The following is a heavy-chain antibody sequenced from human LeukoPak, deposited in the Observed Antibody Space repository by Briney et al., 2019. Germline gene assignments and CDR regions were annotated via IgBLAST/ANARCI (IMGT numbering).Heavy chain of an antibody. CDR3: ARVGPWVNPDYYYYYMDV. V-gene: IGHV3-74*01. Sequence: GGSLRLSCAASGFTFSSYWMHWVRQAPGKGLVWVSRINSDGSSTSYADSVKGRFTISRDNAKNSLYLQMIRLRAEDTAVYCCARVGPWVNPDYYYYYMDVWGKGTTVTVSS. CDR1: GFTFSSYW. D-gene: IGHD1-14*01. CDR2: INSDGSST. J-gene: IGHJ6*03.